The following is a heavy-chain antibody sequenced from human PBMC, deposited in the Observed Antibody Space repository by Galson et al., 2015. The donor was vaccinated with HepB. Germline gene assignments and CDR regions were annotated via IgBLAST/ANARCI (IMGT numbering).Heavy chain of an antibody. V-gene: IGHV3-30*18. CDR2: ISYDGSNK. CDR3: AKRKGYYYDSSGAFDI. Sequence: SLRLSCAASGFTFSSYGMHWVRQAPGKGLEWVAVISYDGSNKYYADSVKGRFTISRDNSKNTLYLRMNSLRAEDTAVYYCAKRKGYYYDSSGAFDIWGQGTMVTVSS. CDR1: GFTFSSYG. J-gene: IGHJ3*02. D-gene: IGHD3-22*01.